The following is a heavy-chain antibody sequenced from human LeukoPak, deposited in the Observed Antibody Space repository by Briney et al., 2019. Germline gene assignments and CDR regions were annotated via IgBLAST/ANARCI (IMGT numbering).Heavy chain of an antibody. V-gene: IGHV4-30-2*01. D-gene: IGHD2-15*01. CDR3: PVAANYYYGMDV. Sequence: PSQTLSLTCTVSGGSISSGGYYWSWIRQPPGKGLEWIGYIYHGGSTYYNPPLKSRVTISVDRSKNQFSLKLSSVTAADTAVYYCPVAANYYYGMDVWGQGTTVTVSS. J-gene: IGHJ6*02. CDR2: IYHGGST. CDR1: GGSISSGGYY.